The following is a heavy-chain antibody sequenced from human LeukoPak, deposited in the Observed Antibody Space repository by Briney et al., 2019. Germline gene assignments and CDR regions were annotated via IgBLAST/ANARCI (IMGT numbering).Heavy chain of an antibody. Sequence: SETLSLTRTVSGGSISSSSYYWGWIRQPPGKGLEWIGSIYYSGSTYYNPSLKSRVTISVDTSKNQFSLKLSSVTAADTAVYYCARPSSGSYYGSDYWGQGTLVTVSS. V-gene: IGHV4-39*01. D-gene: IGHD1-26*01. CDR2: IYYSGST. CDR3: ARPSSGSYYGSDY. CDR1: GGSISSSSYY. J-gene: IGHJ4*02.